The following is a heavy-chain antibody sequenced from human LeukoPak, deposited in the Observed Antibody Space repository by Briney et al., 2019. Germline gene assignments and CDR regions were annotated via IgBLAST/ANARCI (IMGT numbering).Heavy chain of an antibody. CDR1: GYSFTSYW. CDR2: IYPGDSDT. J-gene: IGHJ3*02. CDR3: ARHRASMFRDAFDI. D-gene: IGHD3-10*02. V-gene: IGHV5-51*01. Sequence: GESLKISCKGSGYSFTSYWIDWVRQMPGKGLEWMGIIYPGDSDTRYSPSFQGQVTISVDKSISTAYLQWSSLKASDTAMYYCARHRASMFRDAFDIWGQGTMVTVSS.